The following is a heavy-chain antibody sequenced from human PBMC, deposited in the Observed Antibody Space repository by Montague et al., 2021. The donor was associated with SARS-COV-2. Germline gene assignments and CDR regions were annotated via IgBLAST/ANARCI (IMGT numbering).Heavy chain of an antibody. D-gene: IGHD2-2*01. V-gene: IGHV4-61*02. CDR3: TREGYQVLWSDYYYYGMDV. J-gene: IGHJ6*02. CDR1: GASINTGPYD. Sequence: TLSLTCTVSGASINTGPYDWSWIRQPAVGGLEWIGRIEASTGNANYNPSLKSRVTISVDTSKNQFSLKLSSVTAADTAVYYCTREGYQVLWSDYYYYGMDVWGQGTTVTVSS. CDR2: IEASTGNA.